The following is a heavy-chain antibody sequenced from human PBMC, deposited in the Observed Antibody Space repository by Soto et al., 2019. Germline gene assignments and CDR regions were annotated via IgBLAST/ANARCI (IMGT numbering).Heavy chain of an antibody. CDR3: ARSYYGSGSYSQGDYYYGMDV. D-gene: IGHD3-10*01. J-gene: IGHJ6*02. Sequence: ASVKVSCKASGYTFTSYGISWVRQAPGQGLEWMGWISAYNGNTNYAQKLQGRVAMTTDTSTSTAYMELRSLRSDDTAVYYCARSYYGSGSYSQGDYYYGMDVWGQGTTVTV. CDR2: ISAYNGNT. CDR1: GYTFTSYG. V-gene: IGHV1-18*04.